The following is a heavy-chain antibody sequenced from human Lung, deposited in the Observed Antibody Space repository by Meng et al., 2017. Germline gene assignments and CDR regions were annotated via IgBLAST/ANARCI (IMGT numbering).Heavy chain of an antibody. V-gene: IGHV7-4-1*02. D-gene: IGHD6-13*01. CDR1: GYTFTSYA. J-gene: IGHJ4*02. CDR3: ARRRESSSWN. CDR2: INTNTGNP. Sequence: QGQRVQAGSEVKKPGAAGKVSCEASGYTFTSYAMNWVRQAPGQGLEWMGWINTNTGNPTYAQGFTGRFVFSLDTSVSTAYLQISNLKAEDTAVYYCARRRESSSWNWGQGTLVTVSS.